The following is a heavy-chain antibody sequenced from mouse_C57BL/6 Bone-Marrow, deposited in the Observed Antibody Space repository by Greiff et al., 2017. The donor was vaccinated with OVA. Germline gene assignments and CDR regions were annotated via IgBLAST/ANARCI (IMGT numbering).Heavy chain of an antibody. V-gene: IGHV1-61*01. CDR2: IYPSDSET. J-gene: IGHJ2*01. Sequence: QVQLQQPGAELVRPGPSVKLSCTASGYTFTSYWMDWVQQRPGQGLEWIGNIYPSDSETHYTQTFKDKATLTVHKSSSSAYLQLRSLTSEDSAVYYDATYYWVRGTTLTVSS. CDR1: GYTFTSYW. CDR3: ATYY.